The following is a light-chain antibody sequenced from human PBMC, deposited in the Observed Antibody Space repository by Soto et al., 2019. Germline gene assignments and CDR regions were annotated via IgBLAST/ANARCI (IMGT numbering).Light chain of an antibody. Sequence: IVLTLSPATLSLSPGERATLSCRASQSLSKSLVWYQKKPGQAPRILIDGASNRATGIPARFSGSGSGTDFNLTISRLETEDFAVYVCQQRSSWPLTFGGGTKVDIK. CDR2: GAS. J-gene: IGKJ4*02. CDR3: QQRSSWPLT. CDR1: QSLSKS. V-gene: IGKV3-11*01.